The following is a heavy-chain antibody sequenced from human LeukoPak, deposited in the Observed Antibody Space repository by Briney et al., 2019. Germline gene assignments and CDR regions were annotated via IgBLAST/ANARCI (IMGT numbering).Heavy chain of an antibody. D-gene: IGHD1-26*01. CDR3: ARVKYGRWYFDY. V-gene: IGHV1-18*01. Sequence: GASVKVSCKASGYTFTSYTMHWVRQAPGQGLEWMGWISAYNGNTNYAQKLQGRVTMTTDTSTSTAYMELRSLRSDDTAVYYCARVKYGRWYFDYWGQGTLVTVSS. CDR1: GYTFTSYT. J-gene: IGHJ4*02. CDR2: ISAYNGNT.